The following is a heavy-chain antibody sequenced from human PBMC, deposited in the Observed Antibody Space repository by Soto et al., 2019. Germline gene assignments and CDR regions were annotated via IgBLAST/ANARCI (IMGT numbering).Heavy chain of an antibody. CDR1: GFTFSSYG. V-gene: IGHV3-33*01. CDR2: IWYDGSNK. D-gene: IGHD1-26*01. CDR3: ARGRGRGELLFFDY. Sequence: GSLRLSCAASGFTFSSYGMHWVRQAPGKGLEWVAVIWYDGSNKYYADSVKGRFTISRDNSKNTLYLQMNSLRAEDTAVYYCARGRGRGELLFFDYWGQGTLVTVSS. J-gene: IGHJ4*02.